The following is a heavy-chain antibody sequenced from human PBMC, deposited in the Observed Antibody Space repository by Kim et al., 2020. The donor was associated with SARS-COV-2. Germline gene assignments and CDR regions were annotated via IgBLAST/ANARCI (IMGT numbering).Heavy chain of an antibody. Sequence: GGSLRLSCAASGFTFSSYEMNWVRQAPGKGLEWVSYISSSGSTIYYADSVKGRFTISRDNAKNSLYLQMNSLRAEDTAVYYCASRLQWRDPYGMDVWGQGTTVTVSS. D-gene: IGHD6-19*01. V-gene: IGHV3-48*03. CDR2: ISSSGSTI. J-gene: IGHJ6*02. CDR1: GFTFSSYE. CDR3: ASRLQWRDPYGMDV.